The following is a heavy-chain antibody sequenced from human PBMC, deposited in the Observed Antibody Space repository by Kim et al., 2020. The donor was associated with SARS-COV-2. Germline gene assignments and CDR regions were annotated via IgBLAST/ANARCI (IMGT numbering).Heavy chain of an antibody. CDR1: GFIFVRYG. CDR2: ISGNEGSI. CDR3: AKGGDYIITRALDN. J-gene: IGHJ4*01. Sequence: GGSLRLSCETDGFIFVRYGMTWVRQAPGQGLEWVSSISGNEGSIYYADSVKGRFTISRDNSKKTAYLQMNSLRGEDTAIYYCAKGGDYIITRALDNWGHGTPVTVSS. D-gene: IGHD3-10*01. V-gene: IGHV3-23*01.